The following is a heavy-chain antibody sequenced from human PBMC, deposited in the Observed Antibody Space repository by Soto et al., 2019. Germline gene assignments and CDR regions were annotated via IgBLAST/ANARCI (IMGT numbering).Heavy chain of an antibody. Sequence: QVQLVQSGAEVKKPGASVKVSCKASGYTFSSYDINWVRQATGQGLGRMGWMNPNSGNTGYAQKFQGRVTMTRNTSVNTAYMELSSLRAEDPAVYYCAREKGYWGMDVCGQGATVTVSS. V-gene: IGHV1-8*01. CDR2: MNPNSGNT. D-gene: IGHD2-8*02. CDR3: AREKGYWGMDV. CDR1: GYTFSSYD. J-gene: IGHJ6*02.